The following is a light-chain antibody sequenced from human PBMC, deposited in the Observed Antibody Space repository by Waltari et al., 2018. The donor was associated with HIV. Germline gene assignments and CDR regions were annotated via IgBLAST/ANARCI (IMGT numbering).Light chain of an antibody. CDR2: NDT. Sequence: SYELTQPPSVSVSPGQTATITCSGDALPEQYAFWYQQKPGQAPVMMMYNDTKRPSGIPERFSGSSSGTTVTLTISGVQAEDEADYYCQSSDRSGTYVVFGGGTKLTVL. J-gene: IGLJ3*02. CDR1: ALPEQY. CDR3: QSSDRSGTYVV. V-gene: IGLV3-25*03.